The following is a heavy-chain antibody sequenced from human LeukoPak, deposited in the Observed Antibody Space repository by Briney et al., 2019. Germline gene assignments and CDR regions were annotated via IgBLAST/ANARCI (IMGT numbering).Heavy chain of an antibody. V-gene: IGHV3-33*01. CDR2: IWYDGSNK. CDR1: GFTFRNYG. D-gene: IGHD7-27*01. Sequence: GGSLRLSCVASGFTFRNYGMHWVRQAPGQGLGWVAVIWYDGSNKYYADSVKGRFTISRDNSMNTLYLQMNSLRAEDTALYYCARDPGDPYYFDYWGQGTLVTVSS. J-gene: IGHJ4*02. CDR3: ARDPGDPYYFDY.